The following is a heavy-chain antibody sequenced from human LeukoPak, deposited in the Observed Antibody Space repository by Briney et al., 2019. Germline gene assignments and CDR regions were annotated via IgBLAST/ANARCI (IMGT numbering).Heavy chain of an antibody. J-gene: IGHJ4*02. CDR1: GFTFSSYS. Sequence: HPGGSLRLSCAASGFTFSSYSMNWVRQAPGKGLEWVSYISSSSSTMYYADSVKGRFTISRDNAKNSLYLQMNSLRDEDTAVYYCARAILPDGSGSCYFGYWGQGTLVTVSS. CDR3: ARAILPDGSGSCYFGY. D-gene: IGHD3-10*01. CDR2: ISSSSSTM. V-gene: IGHV3-48*02.